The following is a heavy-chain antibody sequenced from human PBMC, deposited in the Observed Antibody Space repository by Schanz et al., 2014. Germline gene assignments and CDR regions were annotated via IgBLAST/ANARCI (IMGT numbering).Heavy chain of an antibody. Sequence: LLVESGGGLVQPGGSLRLSCAASGFTFNNYDMNWVRLVPGKGLEWVAFIRYDGSNKYYADSVKGRFTISRDNSKNTLYLQMNSLRAEDTAVYYCAREGEWGYDPPRHWGQGTLVSVSS. CDR1: GFTFNNYD. CDR3: AREGEWGYDPPRH. J-gene: IGHJ4*02. CDR2: IRYDGSNK. V-gene: IGHV3-30*02. D-gene: IGHD5-12*01.